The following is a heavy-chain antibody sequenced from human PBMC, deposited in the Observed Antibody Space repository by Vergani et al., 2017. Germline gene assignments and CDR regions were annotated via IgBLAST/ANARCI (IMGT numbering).Heavy chain of an antibody. D-gene: IGHD3-22*01. CDR3: ARGIYYDSSASRHVFQYYFDY. J-gene: IGHJ4*02. CDR1: GFTFSSYS. V-gene: IGHV3-21*01. CDR2: ISSSSSYI. Sequence: EVQLVESGGGLVKPGGSLRLSCAASGFTFSSYSMNWVRQAPGKGLEWVSSISSSSSYIYYADSVKGRFTISRHNAKNSLYLQMNSLRAEDTAVYYCARGIYYDSSASRHVFQYYFDYWGQGTLVTVSS.